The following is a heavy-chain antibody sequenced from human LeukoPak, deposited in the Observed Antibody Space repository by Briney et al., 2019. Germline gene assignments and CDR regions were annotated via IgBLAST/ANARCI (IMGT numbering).Heavy chain of an antibody. J-gene: IGHJ4*02. CDR3: AKDIGYSFDD. D-gene: IGHD3-22*01. Sequence: GGSLRLSCAGSGFPFSSYPISWVRQAPGKGLEWVTFIGFDGGDKDYADSVRGRFTISRDNSKNTLYLQMNSLRVEDTAIYYCAKDIGYSFDDWGQGTLVTVSS. CDR1: GFPFSSYP. V-gene: IGHV3-30*02. CDR2: IGFDGGDK.